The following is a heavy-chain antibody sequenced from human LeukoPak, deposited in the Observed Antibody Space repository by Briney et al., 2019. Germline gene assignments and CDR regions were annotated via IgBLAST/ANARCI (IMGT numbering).Heavy chain of an antibody. CDR1: GFTFSSYA. CDR2: ISYDGSNK. V-gene: IGHV3-30*04. CDR3: ARGIVVVVAATSNWFDP. Sequence: GGSLRLSCAASGFTFSSYAMHWVRQAPGKGLEWVAVISYDGSNKYYADSVKGRFTISRDNSKNTLYLQMNSLRPEDTAIYYCARGIVVVVAATSNWFDPWGQGTLVTVSS. J-gene: IGHJ5*02. D-gene: IGHD2-15*01.